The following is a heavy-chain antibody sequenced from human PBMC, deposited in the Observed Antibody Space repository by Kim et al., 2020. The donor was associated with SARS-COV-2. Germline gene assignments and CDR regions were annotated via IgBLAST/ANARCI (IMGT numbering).Heavy chain of an antibody. J-gene: IGHJ4*02. Sequence: SETLSLTCTVSGGSISSGDYYWSWIRQPPGKGLEWIGYIYYSGSTYYNPSLKSRVTISVDTSKNQFSLKLSSVTAADTAVYYCAREQAAGYDILTGYGPLDYWGQGTLVTVSS. D-gene: IGHD3-9*01. V-gene: IGHV4-30-4*01. CDR2: IYYSGST. CDR3: AREQAAGYDILTGYGPLDY. CDR1: GGSISSGDYY.